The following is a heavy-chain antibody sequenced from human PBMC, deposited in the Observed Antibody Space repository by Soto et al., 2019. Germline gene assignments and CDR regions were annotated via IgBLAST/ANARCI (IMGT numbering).Heavy chain of an antibody. CDR3: ARDRGRSESWELPAY. Sequence: GGSLRLSCAASGFTFSSYAIHWVRQAPGKGLEWVAVISYDGSNKYYADSVKGRFTISRDNSKNTLYLQMNSLRAEDTAVYYCARDRGRSESWELPAYWGQGTVVTVS. CDR1: GFTFSSYA. CDR2: ISYDGSNK. J-gene: IGHJ4*02. V-gene: IGHV3-30-3*01. D-gene: IGHD1-26*01.